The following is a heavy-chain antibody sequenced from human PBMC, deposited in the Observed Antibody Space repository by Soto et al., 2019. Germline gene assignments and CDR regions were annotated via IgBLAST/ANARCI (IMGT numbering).Heavy chain of an antibody. CDR3: ATWVDYGDFEGFDF. V-gene: IGHV1-2*04. Sequence: ASVKVSCKTSGYSFTDYKLHWVRQAPGQGLEWMGWVDTNGGGSNSAQKFQGSVTMTWDTSITTAYLDLTRLTTNDTATYFCATWVDYGDFEGFDFWGQGTLVTVSS. CDR1: GYSFTDYK. J-gene: IGHJ4*02. CDR2: VDTNGGGS. D-gene: IGHD4-17*01.